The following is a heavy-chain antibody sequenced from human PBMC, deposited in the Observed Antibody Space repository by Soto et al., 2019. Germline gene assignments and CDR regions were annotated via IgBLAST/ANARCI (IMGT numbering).Heavy chain of an antibody. V-gene: IGHV4-31*03. CDR2: IYYSGST. Sequence: SETRSLTCPVSGGYISSGGYYWSWIRQHPGKGLEWIGYIYYSGSTYYNPSLKSRVTISVDTSKNQFSLKLSSVTAADTAVYYCARDHCSGGSCYSGFDYWGQGTLVTVSS. CDR1: GGYISSGGYY. D-gene: IGHD2-15*01. J-gene: IGHJ4*02. CDR3: ARDHCSGGSCYSGFDY.